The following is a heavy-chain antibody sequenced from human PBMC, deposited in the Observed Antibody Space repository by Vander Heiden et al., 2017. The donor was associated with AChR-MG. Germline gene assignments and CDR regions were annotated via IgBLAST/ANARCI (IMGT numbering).Heavy chain of an antibody. Sequence: EVQLVESGGGLVKPGGSLRLSCSASGFTFRSYSMNWVRQAPGKGLGWVSSISSSSSYIYYADSVKGRFTISRDNAKNSLYLQMNSLRAEDTAVYYCASYVDTAAPGKPQKNFDYWGQGTLVTVSS. D-gene: IGHD5-18*01. CDR3: ASYVDTAAPGKPQKNFDY. CDR2: ISSSSSYI. CDR1: GFTFRSYS. J-gene: IGHJ4*02. V-gene: IGHV3-21*01.